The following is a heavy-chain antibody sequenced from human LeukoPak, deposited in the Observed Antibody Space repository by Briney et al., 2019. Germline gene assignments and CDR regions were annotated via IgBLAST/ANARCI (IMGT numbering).Heavy chain of an antibody. Sequence: GGSLRLSCAASGNYWMHWVRQAPGKGLVWVSHINGDGSWTSYADSVKGRFTISKDNAKNTVYLQMNNLRAEDTAVYYCVSFYGTYWGRGTLVTVSS. CDR3: VSFYGTY. V-gene: IGHV3-74*01. CDR2: INGDGSWT. CDR1: GNYW. D-gene: IGHD2-2*01. J-gene: IGHJ4*02.